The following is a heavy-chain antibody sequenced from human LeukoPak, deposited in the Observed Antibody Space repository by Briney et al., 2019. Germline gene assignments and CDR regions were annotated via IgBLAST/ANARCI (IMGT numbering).Heavy chain of an antibody. D-gene: IGHD2/OR15-2a*01. J-gene: IGHJ3*02. CDR3: AKLTRSLSNAFDI. CDR1: GFTFSIYA. Sequence: GGSLRLSCTASGFTFSIYAMSWVRQAPGKGLEWVSIITAAGGSTYYADSVKGRFTISRDNSKNTLYLQMNSLRAEDTAVYYCAKLTRSLSNAFDIWGQGTMVTVSS. V-gene: IGHV3-23*01. CDR2: ITAAGGST.